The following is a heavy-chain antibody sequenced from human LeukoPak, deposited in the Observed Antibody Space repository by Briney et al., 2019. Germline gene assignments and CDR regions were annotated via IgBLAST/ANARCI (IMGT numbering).Heavy chain of an antibody. CDR1: GYSIRSGYY. D-gene: IGHD3-10*01. CDR2: IFHSGST. V-gene: IGHV4-38-2*02. Sequence: PSETLSLTCIVSGYSIRSGYYWGWIRQFPGKGLEWIGRIFHSGSTYYNPALRSRVTISVDTSKNQFSLKLSSVTAADTAVYYCARGRITMIRGIIISGYFDYWGQGALVTVSS. J-gene: IGHJ4*02. CDR3: ARGRITMIRGIIISGYFDY.